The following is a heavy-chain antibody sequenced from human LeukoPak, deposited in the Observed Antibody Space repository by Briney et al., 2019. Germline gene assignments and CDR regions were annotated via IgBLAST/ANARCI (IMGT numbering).Heavy chain of an antibody. D-gene: IGHD1-1*01. Sequence: SETLSLNCTVSGGSISSYYWSWIRQPPGKGLEWIGHIYGSGSTNYNPSLKSRVTLSVDTSKNQFSLKLSSVTAADTAVYYCAREGTSGTHLNWFDPWGQGTLVTVSS. CDR2: IYGSGST. V-gene: IGHV4-59*01. CDR1: GGSISSYY. CDR3: AREGTSGTHLNWFDP. J-gene: IGHJ5*02.